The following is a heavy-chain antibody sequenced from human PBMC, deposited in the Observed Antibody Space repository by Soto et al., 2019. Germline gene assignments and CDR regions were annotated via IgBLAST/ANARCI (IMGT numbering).Heavy chain of an antibody. D-gene: IGHD1-1*01. CDR3: VRDGTKTLRDWFDP. V-gene: IGHV4-4*07. J-gene: IGHJ5*02. CDR1: GASISGFY. Sequence: SETLSLTCTVSGASISGFYWSWIRKSAGKGLEWIGRIYATGTTDYNPSLRSRVMMSVDTSKKQFSLKLRSVTAADTAVYYCVRDGTKTLRDWFDPWGQGISLTVSS. CDR2: IYATGTT.